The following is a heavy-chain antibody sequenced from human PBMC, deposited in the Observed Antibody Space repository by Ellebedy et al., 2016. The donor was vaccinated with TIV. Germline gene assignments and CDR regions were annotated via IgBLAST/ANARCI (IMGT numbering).Heavy chain of an antibody. Sequence: GGSLRLSXAASGFTFSSYAMSWVRQAPGKGLEWVSAISGSGGSTYYADSVKGRFTISRDNSKNTLYLQMNSLRAEDTAVYYCAKDGLGSGSYYYYYYMDVWGKGTTVTVSS. CDR3: AKDGLGSGSYYYYYYMDV. CDR2: ISGSGGST. J-gene: IGHJ6*03. V-gene: IGHV3-23*01. D-gene: IGHD3-10*01. CDR1: GFTFSSYA.